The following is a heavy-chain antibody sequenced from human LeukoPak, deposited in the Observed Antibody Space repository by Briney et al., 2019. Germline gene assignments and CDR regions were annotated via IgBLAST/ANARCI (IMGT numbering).Heavy chain of an antibody. J-gene: IGHJ4*02. Sequence: SETLSLTCTVSGGSISIYYWSWIRQPAGKGLEWIGRIYTSGSTNYTPSLKSRVTMSVDTSKNQFSLKLSSVTAADTAVYYCARGANYYGSGSFHYWGQGTLVTVSS. V-gene: IGHV4-4*07. D-gene: IGHD3-10*01. CDR3: ARGANYYGSGSFHY. CDR1: GGSISIYY. CDR2: IYTSGST.